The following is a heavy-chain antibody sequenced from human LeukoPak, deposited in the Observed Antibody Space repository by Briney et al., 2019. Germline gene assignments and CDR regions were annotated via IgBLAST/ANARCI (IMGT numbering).Heavy chain of an antibody. CDR2: MFDRGSP. CDR1: GGSIKVYS. CDR3: ARRIQLWSYWHFDL. Sequence: PSETLSLTCSVSGGSIKVYSWGWVRQPPGRGRGGFGYMFDRGSPNHHPSLQNRVTTSVDTSKNEFSLRLTSVTAADTAVYYCARRIQLWSYWHFDLWGRGTLVTVSS. D-gene: IGHD5-18*01. V-gene: IGHV4-4*09. J-gene: IGHJ2*01.